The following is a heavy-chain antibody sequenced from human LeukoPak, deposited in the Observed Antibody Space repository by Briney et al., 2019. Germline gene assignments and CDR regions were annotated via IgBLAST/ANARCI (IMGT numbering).Heavy chain of an antibody. J-gene: IGHJ4*02. CDR3: ARSGEQEVRGVIAN. Sequence: PSETLSLTCAVSGYFISSGYYWGWIRQPPGKGLEWIGSIYHSGSTYYNPSLKSRVTISVDTSKNQFSLKLSSVTAADTAVYYCARSGEQEVRGVIANWGQGTLVTVSS. V-gene: IGHV4-38-2*01. CDR1: GYFISSGYY. CDR2: IYHSGST. D-gene: IGHD3-10*01.